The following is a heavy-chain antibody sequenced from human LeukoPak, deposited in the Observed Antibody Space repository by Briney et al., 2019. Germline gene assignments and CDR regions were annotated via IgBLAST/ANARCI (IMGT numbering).Heavy chain of an antibody. CDR3: ARRSSFATMVRPFGY. Sequence: PSETLSLTCTVSGGSISSYYWSWIRQPPGKGLEWIGEINHSGSTNYNPSLKSRVTISVDTSKNQFSLKLSSVTAADTAVYYCARRSSFATMVRPFGYWGQGTLVTVSS. CDR1: GGSISSYY. V-gene: IGHV4-34*01. CDR2: INHSGST. J-gene: IGHJ4*02. D-gene: IGHD3-10*01.